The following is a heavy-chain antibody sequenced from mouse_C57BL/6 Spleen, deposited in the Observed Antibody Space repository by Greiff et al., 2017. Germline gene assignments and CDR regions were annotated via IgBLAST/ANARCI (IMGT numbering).Heavy chain of an antibody. CDR2: IYPGDGDT. Sequence: QVQLQQSGPELVKPGASVQISCKASGYAFSSSWMNWVKQRPGKGLVWIGRIYPGDGDTNYNGKFKGKATLTADKSSSTAYMQLSSLTAEDSAVYYCANSGWEYFEYWGHITTLTV. CDR1: GYAFSSSW. D-gene: IGHD3-1*01. J-gene: IGHJ2*01. CDR3: ANSGWEYFEY. V-gene: IGHV1-82*01.